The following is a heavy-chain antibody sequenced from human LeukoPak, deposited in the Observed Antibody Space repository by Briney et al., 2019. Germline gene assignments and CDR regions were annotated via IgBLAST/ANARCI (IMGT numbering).Heavy chain of an antibody. Sequence: SETLSLTCTVSGGSISSYYWSWIRQPPGKGLEWIGYIYYSGSTNYNPSLKSRVTISVDTSKNQFSLKLSSVTAADTAVYYCARAGVLETTVTTDAFDIWGQGTMVTVSS. D-gene: IGHD4-17*01. CDR2: IYYSGST. J-gene: IGHJ3*02. V-gene: IGHV4-59*08. CDR1: GGSISSYY. CDR3: ARAGVLETTVTTDAFDI.